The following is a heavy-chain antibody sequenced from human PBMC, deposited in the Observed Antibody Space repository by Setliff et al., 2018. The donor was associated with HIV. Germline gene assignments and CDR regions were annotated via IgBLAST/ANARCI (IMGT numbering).Heavy chain of an antibody. CDR1: GYTFTSSG. Sequence: ASVKVSCKASGYTFTSSGITWVRQAPGQGLEWMGWIGTYNGVTNYAQKFQGRVTMTTDTSTSTAYMQLSSLRSDDTAVYYCARGRNYDSSGYGDYYYYMDVWGKGTTVTVSS. CDR2: IGTYNGVT. CDR3: ARGRNYDSSGYGDYYYYMDV. D-gene: IGHD3-22*01. V-gene: IGHV1-18*01. J-gene: IGHJ6*03.